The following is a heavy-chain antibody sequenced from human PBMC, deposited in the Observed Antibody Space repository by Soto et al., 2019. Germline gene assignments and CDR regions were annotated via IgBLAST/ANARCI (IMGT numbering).Heavy chain of an antibody. CDR1: GYTFTSYG. V-gene: IGHV1-18*01. CDR2: ISAYNGNT. Sequence: ASVKVSCKASGYTFTSYGISWVRQAPGQGLEWMGWISAYNGNTNYAQKLQGRVTMTTDTSTSTAYMELSSLRSEDTAVYYCARHIFGVVSTPYGMDVWGQGTTVTVSS. J-gene: IGHJ6*02. CDR3: ARHIFGVVSTPYGMDV. D-gene: IGHD3-3*02.